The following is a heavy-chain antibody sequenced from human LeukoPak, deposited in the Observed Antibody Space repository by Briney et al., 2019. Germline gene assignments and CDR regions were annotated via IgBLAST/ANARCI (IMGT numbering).Heavy chain of an antibody. D-gene: IGHD3-22*01. Sequence: GGSLRLSCAASGFTFSSYGMHWVRQAPGKGLEWVAVIWYDGTNKYYADSVKGRFTISRGNSKNTLFLQMNILRAEDTAAYYCARAAYDSSGYLTLWGQGTLVAVSS. CDR1: GFTFSSYG. V-gene: IGHV3-33*01. CDR3: ARAAYDSSGYLTL. CDR2: IWYDGTNK. J-gene: IGHJ4*02.